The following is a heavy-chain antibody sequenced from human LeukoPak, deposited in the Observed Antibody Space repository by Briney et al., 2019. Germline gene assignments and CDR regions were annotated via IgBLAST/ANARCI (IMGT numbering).Heavy chain of an antibody. CDR2: IWRDGSNK. CDR1: GFSFNEYA. CDR3: ARHGSGRKYIDPLDY. J-gene: IGHJ4*02. Sequence: PGGSLRLSCAAAGFSFNEYAMHWVRQAPGKGLEWVAVIWRDGSNKYYADSVKGRFTVSRDNPKNTLNLQMDSLRVEDTAVYYCARHGSGRKYIDPLDYWGQGTLVTVSS. V-gene: IGHV3-33*08. D-gene: IGHD1-26*01.